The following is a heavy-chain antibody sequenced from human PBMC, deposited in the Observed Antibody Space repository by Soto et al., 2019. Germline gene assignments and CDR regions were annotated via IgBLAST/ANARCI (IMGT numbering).Heavy chain of an antibody. J-gene: IGHJ4*02. CDR2: IYYSGST. CDR3: ARRYGASFDY. CDR1: GDSISDDTYY. V-gene: IGHV4-39*01. Sequence: PSETLSLTCTVSGDSISDDTYYWGWIRQPPGKGLEWIGSIYYSGSTYYNPSLKSRVTMSVDTSKNQLSLKLSSVTAADTAVYYWARRYGASFDYWARGTLATVSS. D-gene: IGHD4-17*01.